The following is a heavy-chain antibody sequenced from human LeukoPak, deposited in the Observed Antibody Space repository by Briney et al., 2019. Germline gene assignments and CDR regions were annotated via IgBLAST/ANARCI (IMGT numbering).Heavy chain of an antibody. V-gene: IGHV3-9*01. CDR2: ISWNSGSI. CDR1: GFTFDDYA. Sequence: PGRSLRLSCAASGFTFDDYAMHWVRQAPGKGLEWVSGISWNSGSIGYADSVKGRFTISRDNAKNSLYLQMNSLRAEDTALYYCAKVSTHPYYYYGMDVWGQGTTVTASS. D-gene: IGHD3-16*02. CDR3: AKVSTHPYYYYGMDV. J-gene: IGHJ6*02.